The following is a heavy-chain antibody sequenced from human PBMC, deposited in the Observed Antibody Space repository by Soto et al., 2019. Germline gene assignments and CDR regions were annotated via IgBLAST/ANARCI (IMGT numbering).Heavy chain of an antibody. J-gene: IGHJ5*01. D-gene: IGHD3-22*01. CDR2: IAYDGSKT. CDR3: ARWVGGSMFDNSGKYDS. V-gene: IGHV3-30*03. Sequence: QVQLVESGGGVVQPGRSLRLTCAASGFTFSSSGMHWVRQAPGKGLAWVALIAYDGSKTYYGDSVRGRFTISRDNSENTLFLQMNSLRAEDTAVYYCARWVGGSMFDNSGKYDSWGQGTLVTVSS. CDR1: GFTFSSSG.